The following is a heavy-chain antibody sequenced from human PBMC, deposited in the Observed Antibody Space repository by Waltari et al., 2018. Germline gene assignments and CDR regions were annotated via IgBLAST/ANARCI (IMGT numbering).Heavy chain of an antibody. CDR3: AAFDSSGYIAVDY. CDR2: INHSGST. J-gene: IGHJ4*02. CDR1: GGSFSGYY. Sequence: QVQLQQWGAGLLKPSETLSLTCAVYGGSFSGYYWRWIRQPPGKGLEWIGEINHSGSTNYNPSLKSRVTISVDTSISTAYMELSRLRSDDTAVYYCAAFDSSGYIAVDYWGQGTLVTVSS. V-gene: IGHV4-34*01. D-gene: IGHD3-22*01.